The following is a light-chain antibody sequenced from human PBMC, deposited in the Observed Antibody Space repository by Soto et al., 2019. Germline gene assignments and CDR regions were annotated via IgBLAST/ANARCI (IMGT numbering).Light chain of an antibody. V-gene: IGKV3-15*01. CDR2: AAS. CDR1: QSVGSD. CDR3: QHYNNWPPEYT. Sequence: EIVMTQSPATLSVSPGGRVTLSCRASQSVGSDLAWYQQKPGQAPRLLIYAASARATGIPARFSGSGSRTEFTLTISSLQSEDFALYYCQHYNNWPPEYTFGQGTKLEIK. J-gene: IGKJ2*01.